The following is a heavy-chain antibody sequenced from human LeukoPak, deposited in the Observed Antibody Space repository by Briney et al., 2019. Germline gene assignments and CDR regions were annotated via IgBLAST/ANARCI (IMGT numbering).Heavy chain of an antibody. Sequence: GSSVKVSFKASGGTFSSYAISWVRQAPGQGLEWMGGIIPIFGTANYAQKFQGRVTITADESTSTAYMELSSLRSEDTAVYYCASSLTFSTTAYYYYGMDVWGQGTTVTVSS. CDR3: ASSLTFSTTAYYYYGMDV. J-gene: IGHJ6*02. CDR1: GGTFSSYA. CDR2: IIPIFGTA. D-gene: IGHD3-3*02. V-gene: IGHV1-69*01.